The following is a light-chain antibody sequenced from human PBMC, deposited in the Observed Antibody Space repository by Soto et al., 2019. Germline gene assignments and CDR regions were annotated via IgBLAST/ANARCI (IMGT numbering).Light chain of an antibody. V-gene: IGKV3-20*01. CDR2: GAS. CDR3: QQDGSSPKT. Sequence: EVVLTQSPGTLSLSPGERGTLSCRASQSVAANYLAWYQQKPGQAPRLLIYGASSRATGIPDRFSGSGSGTDFTLTISRLEPEDFAVYYCQQDGSSPKTFGQGTKVDIK. CDR1: QSVAANY. J-gene: IGKJ1*01.